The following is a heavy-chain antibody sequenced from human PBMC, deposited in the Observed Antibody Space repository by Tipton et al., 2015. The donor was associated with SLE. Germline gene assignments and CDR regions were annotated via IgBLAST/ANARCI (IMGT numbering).Heavy chain of an antibody. CDR3: ARRRYFDY. Sequence: SRVTISVDTSKNQFSLKLSSVTAADTAVYYCARRRYFDYWGQGTLVSVSS. J-gene: IGHJ4*02. V-gene: IGHV4-34*01.